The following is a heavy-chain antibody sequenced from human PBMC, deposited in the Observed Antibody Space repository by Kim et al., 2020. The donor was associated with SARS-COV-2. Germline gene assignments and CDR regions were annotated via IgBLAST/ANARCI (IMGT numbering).Heavy chain of an antibody. CDR3: AKLGGYCSSTSCYGGYCYYGMGV. D-gene: IGHD2-2*03. CDR2: ISGSGGST. Sequence: GGSLRLSCAASGFTFSSYAMSWVRQAPGKGLEWVSAISGSGGSTYYADSVKGRFTISRDNSKSTLYLQMNSLRAEDTAVYYCAKLGGYCSSTSCYGGYCYYGMGVWGQGTTVTGSS. CDR1: GFTFSSYA. J-gene: IGHJ6*01. V-gene: IGHV3-23*01.